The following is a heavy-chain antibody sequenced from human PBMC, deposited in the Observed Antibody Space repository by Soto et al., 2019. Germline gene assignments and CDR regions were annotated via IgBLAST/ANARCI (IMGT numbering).Heavy chain of an antibody. CDR3: GRDRGYDAHEYYYNALDV. CDR2: IRGFSPYT. Sequence: EVQLVESGGGLVKPGGSLRLSCISSGFTFRTYTMNWVRQAPGKGLEWVSGIRGFSPYTFYAESVKGRFTISRDNAKNSLFLQKKSLGAEGTAWYYWGRDRGYDAHEYYYNALDVRGQGTTVTVSS. V-gene: IGHV3-21*01. J-gene: IGHJ6*02. D-gene: IGHD3-10*01. CDR1: GFTFRTYT.